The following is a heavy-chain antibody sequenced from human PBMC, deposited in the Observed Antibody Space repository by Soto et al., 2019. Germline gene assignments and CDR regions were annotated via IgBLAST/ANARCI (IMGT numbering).Heavy chain of an antibody. V-gene: IGHV4-31*03. CDR1: GGSISRGGYL. CDR2: ISYNGRT. J-gene: IGHJ4*02. CDR3: ARDYKEYYDFWSGYYLDY. D-gene: IGHD3-3*01. Sequence: PSATLSLTCNVSGGSISRGGYLWSWIRQHPGKGLEWIGFISYNGRTSYNPSLKSRVTISADTSKNQISLELNSVTAEDTAVYYCARDYKEYYDFWSGYYLDYWGQGTLVTVSS.